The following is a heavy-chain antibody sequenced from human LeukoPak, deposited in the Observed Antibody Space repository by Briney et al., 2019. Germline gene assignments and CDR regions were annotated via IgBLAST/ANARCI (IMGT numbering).Heavy chain of an antibody. J-gene: IGHJ6*02. D-gene: IGHD2-15*01. Sequence: PGGSLRLSCAASGFTFSSYAMSWVRQAPGKGLEWVSAISGSGDSTYYGDSVKGRFTISRDNSKNTLYLQMNSLRAEDTAVYYCAREIDIVVVVAAFGSMDVWGQGTTDTVSS. CDR1: GFTFSSYA. CDR2: ISGSGDST. V-gene: IGHV3-23*01. CDR3: AREIDIVVVVAAFGSMDV.